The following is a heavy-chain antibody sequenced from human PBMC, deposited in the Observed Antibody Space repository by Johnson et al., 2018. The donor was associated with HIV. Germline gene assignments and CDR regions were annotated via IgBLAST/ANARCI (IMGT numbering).Heavy chain of an antibody. CDR1: GFTFSSYW. V-gene: IGHV3-74*01. CDR3: ARDWGTRGWDDAFDI. J-gene: IGHJ3*02. Sequence: VQLVESGGGLVQPGGSLRLSCAASGFTFSSYWMHWVRQAPGKGLVWVSRINSDGSSTSYADSVKGRFTISRDNAKNTLYLQMNSLRAEDTAVYYCARDWGTRGWDDAFDIWGQGTMVTVSS. D-gene: IGHD3-16*01. CDR2: INSDGSST.